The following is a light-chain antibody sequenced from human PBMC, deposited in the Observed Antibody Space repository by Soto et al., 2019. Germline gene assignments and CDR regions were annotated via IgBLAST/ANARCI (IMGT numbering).Light chain of an antibody. J-gene: IGKJ4*01. CDR3: QQRNDWVT. CDR2: DAS. Sequence: EIVMTQNPATLSLSPGERATLSCRASQSIRNYLAWYQQKPGQAPRLLIYDASNRATGIPPRFSGSGSGTDFILTISSLEPEDSGVYYCQQRNDWVTFGGGTKVDIK. V-gene: IGKV3-11*01. CDR1: QSIRNY.